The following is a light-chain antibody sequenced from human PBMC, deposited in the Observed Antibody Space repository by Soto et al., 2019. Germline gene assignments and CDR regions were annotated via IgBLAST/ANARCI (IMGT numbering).Light chain of an antibody. Sequence: DIQMTQSPSTLSASVGDRVTITCRASQSISSWLAWYQQKPVKAPKLLIYDASSLESGVPSRFSGSGSGTEYTLTISSLQPDDFATYYCQQANSFPITFGQGTRLEIK. CDR3: QQANSFPIT. CDR1: QSISSW. J-gene: IGKJ5*01. CDR2: DAS. V-gene: IGKV1-5*01.